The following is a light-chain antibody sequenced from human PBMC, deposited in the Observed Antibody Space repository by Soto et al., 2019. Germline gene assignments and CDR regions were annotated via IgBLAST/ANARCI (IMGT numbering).Light chain of an antibody. Sequence: ETILTQSPASLSLSPGERATISCRASQSVDSYLAWYQQKTGQAPRLLIYDTSNRATGIPARFSGRSSGTDFTLTINSLEPEDVAVYYCHQRTNWPITFGQGTRLEIK. CDR3: HQRTNWPIT. CDR1: QSVDSY. J-gene: IGKJ5*01. CDR2: DTS. V-gene: IGKV3-11*01.